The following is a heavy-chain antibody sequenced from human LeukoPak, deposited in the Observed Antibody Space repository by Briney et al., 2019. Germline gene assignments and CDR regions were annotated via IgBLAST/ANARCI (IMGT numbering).Heavy chain of an antibody. Sequence: SETLSLTCAVSGGSISSGGYSWSWIRQPPGKGLEWIGYIYHSGSTNYNPSLKSRVTISVDTSKNQFSLKLSSVTAADTAVYYCARQGRGEAVALDYWGQGTLVSVSS. CDR3: ARQGRGEAVALDY. D-gene: IGHD6-19*01. CDR1: GGSISSGGYS. J-gene: IGHJ4*02. V-gene: IGHV4-30-2*01. CDR2: IYHSGST.